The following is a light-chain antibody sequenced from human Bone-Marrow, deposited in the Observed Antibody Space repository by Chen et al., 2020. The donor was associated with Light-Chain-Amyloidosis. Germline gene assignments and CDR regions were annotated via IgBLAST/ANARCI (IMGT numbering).Light chain of an antibody. CDR2: NTN. Sequence: QAVVTQEPSLTVSPGGTVTLTCGTSTGTVTSGHYPYWFKQKPGQAPRTLIYNTNNKHSWTPARFSGSLLGGKAALTLSGAQPEDEAEYFCLFSYNGTWVFGGGTELTVL. CDR1: TGTVTSGHY. CDR3: LFSYNGTWV. J-gene: IGLJ3*02. V-gene: IGLV7-46*01.